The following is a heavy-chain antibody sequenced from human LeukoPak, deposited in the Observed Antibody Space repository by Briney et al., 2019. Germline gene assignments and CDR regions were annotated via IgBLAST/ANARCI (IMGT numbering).Heavy chain of an antibody. J-gene: IGHJ6*02. Sequence: ASVKVSFKASGYTFTGYYMHWVRQAPGQGLEWMGWINPNSGGTNYAQKFQGRVTMTRDTSISTAYMELSRLRSDDTAVYYCARESMVREIYYYGMDAWGQGTTVTVSS. CDR1: GYTFTGYY. CDR3: ARESMVREIYYYGMDA. V-gene: IGHV1-2*02. D-gene: IGHD3-10*01. CDR2: INPNSGGT.